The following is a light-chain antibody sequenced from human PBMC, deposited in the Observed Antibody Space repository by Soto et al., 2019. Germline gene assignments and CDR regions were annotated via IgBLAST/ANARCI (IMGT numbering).Light chain of an antibody. Sequence: EMVVTQSPATLSVSPGERVTLSCRTSQDVSSKLAWYQQKPGQPPSLLIYDASTRATGTPARFSGSGSGTEFTLAVSSLQSEDYVLYFCQQYIRWPLTFGGGTKVEIK. CDR3: QQYIRWPLT. J-gene: IGKJ4*01. V-gene: IGKV3D-15*01. CDR1: QDVSSK. CDR2: DAS.